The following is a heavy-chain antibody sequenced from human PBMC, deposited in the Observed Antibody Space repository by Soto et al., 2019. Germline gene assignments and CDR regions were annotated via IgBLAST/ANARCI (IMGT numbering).Heavy chain of an antibody. J-gene: IGHJ5*02. D-gene: IGHD6-19*01. CDR3: AKAQDPYSSGWPLGP. CDR2: ISGSGGST. V-gene: IGHV3-23*01. CDR1: GFTFSSYA. Sequence: GGSLRLSCAASGFTFSSYAMSWVRQAPGKGLEWVSAISGSGGSTYYADSVKGRFTISRDNSKNTLYLQMNSLRAEDTAVYYCAKAQDPYSSGWPLGPWGQGTLVTVSS.